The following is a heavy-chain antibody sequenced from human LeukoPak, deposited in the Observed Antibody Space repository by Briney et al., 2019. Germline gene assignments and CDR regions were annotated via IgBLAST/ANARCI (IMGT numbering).Heavy chain of an antibody. J-gene: IGHJ6*02. Sequence: SVKVSCKASGGTFSSYAISWVRQAPGQGLEWKGGIIPIFGTANYAQKFQGRVTITADESTSTAYMELSSLRSEDTAVYYCARDFWSGYYNRNGMDVWGQGTTVTVSS. CDR2: IIPIFGTA. D-gene: IGHD3-3*01. V-gene: IGHV1-69*13. CDR1: GGTFSSYA. CDR3: ARDFWSGYYNRNGMDV.